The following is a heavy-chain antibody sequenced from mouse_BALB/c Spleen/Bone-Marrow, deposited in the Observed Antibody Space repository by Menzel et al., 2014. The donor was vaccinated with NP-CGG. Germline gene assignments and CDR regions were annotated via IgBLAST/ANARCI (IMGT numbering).Heavy chain of an antibody. CDR2: ISSGSSTI. Sequence: EVKLVESGGGLVRPGGSRKLSCAASGFTFSSFGMHWVRQAPEKGLEWVAYISSGSSTIYYGDTVMGRFTISRDNPKNNLFLQMTSLRSEDTATYYCVRSGSSSGYFDHWGQGTTLTVSS. CDR3: VRSGSSSGYFDH. CDR1: GFTFSSFG. V-gene: IGHV5-17*02. D-gene: IGHD1-1*01. J-gene: IGHJ2*01.